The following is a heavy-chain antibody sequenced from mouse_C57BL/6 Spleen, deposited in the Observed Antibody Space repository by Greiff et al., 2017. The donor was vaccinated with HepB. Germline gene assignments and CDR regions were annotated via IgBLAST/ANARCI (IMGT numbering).Heavy chain of an antibody. Sequence: VQLQQSGPVLVKPGASVKMSCKASGYTFTDYYMNWVKQSHGKSLEWIGVINPYNGGTSYNQKFKGKATLTVDKSSSTAYMELNSLTSEDSAVYYCARGTRGFDYWGQGTTLTVSS. V-gene: IGHV1-19*01. D-gene: IGHD2-13*01. CDR3: ARGTRGFDY. J-gene: IGHJ2*01. CDR1: GYTFTDYY. CDR2: INPYNGGT.